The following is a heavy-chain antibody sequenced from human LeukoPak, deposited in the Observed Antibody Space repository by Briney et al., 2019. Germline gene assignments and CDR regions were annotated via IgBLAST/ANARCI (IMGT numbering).Heavy chain of an antibody. CDR1: GFTFSSYS. J-gene: IGHJ5*02. CDR3: ARAGDSSRNWFDP. Sequence: GGSLRLSCAASGFTFSSYSMNWVRQAPGKGLEWVSYISSSSSTIYYADSVKGRFTISRDNAKNSLYLQMNSLRAEDTAVYYCARAGDSSRNWFDPWGQGTLVTVSS. CDR2: ISSSSSTI. D-gene: IGHD6-13*01. V-gene: IGHV3-48*01.